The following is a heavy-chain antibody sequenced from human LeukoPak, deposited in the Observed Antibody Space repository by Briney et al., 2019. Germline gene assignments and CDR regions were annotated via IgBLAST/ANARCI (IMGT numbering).Heavy chain of an antibody. Sequence: ASVKVSCKASGYTFTGYYMHWVRQAPGQGLEWMGWINPNSGGTNYAQKFQGRVTMTRDTSISTAYMELSRLRSDDTAVYYCARGIDYYDSSGYYLWGQGTLVTVSS. J-gene: IGHJ4*02. D-gene: IGHD3-22*01. CDR1: GYTFTGYY. V-gene: IGHV1-2*02. CDR2: INPNSGGT. CDR3: ARGIDYYDSSGYYL.